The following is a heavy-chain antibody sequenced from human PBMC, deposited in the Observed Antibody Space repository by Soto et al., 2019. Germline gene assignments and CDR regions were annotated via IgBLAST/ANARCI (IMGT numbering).Heavy chain of an antibody. J-gene: IGHJ4*02. Sequence: GGPLSLSCAASGFTFSSYGMHWVRQAPGKGLERVAVIWYDGSNKYYADSVKGRFTISRDNSKNTLYLQMNSLRAEDTAVYYCARGLTRTFDYWGQGTRDPVS. CDR3: ARGLTRTFDY. D-gene: IGHD3-10*01. V-gene: IGHV3-33*01. CDR2: IWYDGSNK. CDR1: GFTFSSYG.